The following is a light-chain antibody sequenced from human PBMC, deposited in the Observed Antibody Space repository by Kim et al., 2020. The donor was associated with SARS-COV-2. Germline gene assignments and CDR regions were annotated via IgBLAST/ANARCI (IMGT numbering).Light chain of an antibody. CDR1: SSNIGTNT. V-gene: IGLV1-44*01. Sequence: GQRVSIPCSGSSSNIGTNTVNWYQLVPGTAPKLVIYLDNHRPSGVPDRFSGSKSDTSASLAISGLQSEDEAEYYCAAWDDRLDGVLFGGGTQLTVL. CDR2: LDN. CDR3: AAWDDRLDGVL. J-gene: IGLJ2*01.